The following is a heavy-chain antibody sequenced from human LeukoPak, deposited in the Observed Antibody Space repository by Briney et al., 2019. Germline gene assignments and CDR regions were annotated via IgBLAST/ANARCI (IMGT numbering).Heavy chain of an antibody. CDR1: GYTFTTFE. D-gene: IGHD2-8*02. J-gene: IGHJ4*02. Sequence: ASVKVSCKASGYTFTTFEISWVRQAPGQGLEWMGWVNPNSGDAGYAQQIQGRVNLIRNTAIATAYMELSSLKSEDTAVYYCARVDTGLTYWGQGTLIIVSS. CDR3: ARVDTGLTY. V-gene: IGHV1-8*02. CDR2: VNPNSGDA.